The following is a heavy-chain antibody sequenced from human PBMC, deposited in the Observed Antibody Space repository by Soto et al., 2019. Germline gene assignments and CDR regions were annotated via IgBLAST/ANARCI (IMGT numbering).Heavy chain of an antibody. CDR2: IYYSGST. V-gene: IGHV4-59*06. D-gene: IGHD3-10*01. CDR3: ARRRSGTHYNVYFDS. CDR1: GASISSYH. Sequence: SETLSLTCTVSGASISSYHWSWIRQPPGGGLEWIGYIYYSGSTYYNPSLKRRVTISVDTSKNQFALRLRSVTAADTAVYYCARRRSGTHYNVYFDSWGQGALVTVSS. J-gene: IGHJ4*02.